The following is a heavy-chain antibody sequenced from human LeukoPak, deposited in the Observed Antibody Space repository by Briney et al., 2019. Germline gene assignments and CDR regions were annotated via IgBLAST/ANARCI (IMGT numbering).Heavy chain of an antibody. D-gene: IGHD3-10*01. CDR2: LIWNGGST. Sequence: GGSLSLSCAASGFTFDDYGMRCVRQAPGKGLEWVSGLIWNGGSTGYADSVKGRFTISRDNAKNSLYLQMNSRRAEDTALYYCARVRYGSGSYYNYYYYYMDVWGKGTTVTVSS. J-gene: IGHJ6*03. CDR1: GFTFDDYG. V-gene: IGHV3-20*04. CDR3: ARVRYGSGSYYNYYYYYMDV.